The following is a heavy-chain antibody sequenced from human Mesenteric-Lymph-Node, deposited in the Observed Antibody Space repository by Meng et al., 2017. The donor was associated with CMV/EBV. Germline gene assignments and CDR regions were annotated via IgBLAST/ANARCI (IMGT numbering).Heavy chain of an antibody. CDR3: VKGSVTSRSAY. V-gene: IGHV3-7*03. J-gene: IGHJ4*02. CDR2: RKPDGSEK. D-gene: IGHD4-17*01. CDR1: GFSFSSYW. Sequence: GESLKISCSAPGFSFSSYWMTWVRQAPGKGLEWVANRKPDGSEKQYVDSLKGRFTISRDNAKNTVYVQMNSLRAEDTAIYYCVKGSVTSRSAYWGQGTRVTVSS.